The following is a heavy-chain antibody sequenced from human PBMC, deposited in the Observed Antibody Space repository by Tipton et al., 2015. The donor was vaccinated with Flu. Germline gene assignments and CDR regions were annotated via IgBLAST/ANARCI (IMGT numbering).Heavy chain of an antibody. V-gene: IGHV4-59*12. CDR3: ARDPSLGMPDYFDY. CDR1: GDSIGSDFY. Sequence: PGLVKPSETLSLTCSVSGDSIGSDFYWGWIRQPPGKGLEWIGYIYNSEYTKYNPSLKSRVTISVDTSKKQFSLQLRSVTAADTAVYYCARDPSLGMPDYFDYWGQGTLVTASS. J-gene: IGHJ4*02. CDR2: IYNSEYT. D-gene: IGHD2-2*01.